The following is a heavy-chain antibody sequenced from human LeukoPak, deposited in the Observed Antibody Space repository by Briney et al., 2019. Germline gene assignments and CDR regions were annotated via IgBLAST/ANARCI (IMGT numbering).Heavy chain of an antibody. CDR2: IYPGYSNT. D-gene: IGHD3-10*01. CDR1: GYSFTSYW. CDR3: ARTYGSGKGDFDY. J-gene: IGHJ4*02. Sequence: GESLKISCKGSGYSFTSYWIGWVRQMPGKGLEWMGIIYPGYSNTIYSPSFQGRVTISADKSISTAYMQWSSLKASDTAMYYCARTYGSGKGDFDYWGQGTLVTVSS. V-gene: IGHV5-51*01.